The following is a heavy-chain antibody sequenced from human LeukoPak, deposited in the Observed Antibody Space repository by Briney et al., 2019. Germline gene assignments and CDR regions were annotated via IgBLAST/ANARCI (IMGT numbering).Heavy chain of an antibody. J-gene: IGHJ6*02. CDR2: ISYDGSNK. CDR3: ARDSHYYYGMDV. Sequence: GGSLRLSCAASGFTFSGYPIHWVRQAPGKGLEWVAVISYDGSNKYYADSVKGRFTISRDNSKNTLYLQMNSLRAEDTAVYYCARDSHYYYGMDVWGQGTTVTVSS. V-gene: IGHV3-30*04. CDR1: GFTFSGYP.